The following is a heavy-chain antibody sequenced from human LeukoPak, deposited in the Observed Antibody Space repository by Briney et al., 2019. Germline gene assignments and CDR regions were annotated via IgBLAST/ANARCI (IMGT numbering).Heavy chain of an antibody. CDR2: VYHSGTA. CDR1: GGSISSGGYY. V-gene: IGHV4-30-2*01. D-gene: IGHD4-17*01. CDR3: ARASARYYFDF. Sequence: SETLSLTCTVSGGSISSGGYYWSWIRQPPGKGPEWIGFVYHSGTADYNPSLKSRVTISLDRSRNQFSLRLSSVTAADTAVYYCARASARYYFDFWGQGTRSPSPQ. J-gene: IGHJ4*02.